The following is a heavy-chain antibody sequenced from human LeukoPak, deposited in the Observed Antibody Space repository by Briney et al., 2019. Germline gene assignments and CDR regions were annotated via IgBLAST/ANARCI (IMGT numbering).Heavy chain of an antibody. J-gene: IGHJ4*02. V-gene: IGHV3-21*01. CDR1: GFTFSSYK. Sequence: GGSLRLSCAASGFTFSSYKMNWVRQAPGKGLEWVSSISSSSSYIYYADSVKGRFTISRDNAKNSLYLQMNTLRAEDTAVYCCARDNSGSYYFDYWGQGTLVTVSS. D-gene: IGHD3-22*01. CDR2: ISSSSSYI. CDR3: ARDNSGSYYFDY.